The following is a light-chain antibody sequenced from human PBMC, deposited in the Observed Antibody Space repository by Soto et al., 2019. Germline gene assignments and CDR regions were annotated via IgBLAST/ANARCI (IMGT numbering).Light chain of an antibody. CDR2: GAS. CDR1: QTVSSSY. CDR3: QQYGGSPRIT. V-gene: IGKV3-20*01. Sequence: EIVLTQSPGTLSLSPGERATLSCRASQTVSSSYLAWYQHRAGQAPRLLIFGASNRATGIPDRFSGSGSGTDFTFIINRLEPEDVAIYYCQQYGGSPRITFGQGTRLEIK. J-gene: IGKJ5*01.